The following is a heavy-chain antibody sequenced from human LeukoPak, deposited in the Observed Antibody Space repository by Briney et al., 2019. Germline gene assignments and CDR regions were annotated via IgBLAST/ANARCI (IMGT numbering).Heavy chain of an antibody. CDR3: ARVMYSSGWHFDY. V-gene: IGHV1-2*02. D-gene: IGHD6-19*01. CDR2: INPNSGGT. J-gene: IGHJ4*02. CDR1: GYTFTGYY. Sequence: ASVKVSCKASGYTFTGYYMHWVRQAPGQGLEWMGWINPNSGGTNYAQKFQGRVTITRDTSASTAYMDLSSLTSEDTAVYYCARVMYSSGWHFDYWGQGTLVTVSS.